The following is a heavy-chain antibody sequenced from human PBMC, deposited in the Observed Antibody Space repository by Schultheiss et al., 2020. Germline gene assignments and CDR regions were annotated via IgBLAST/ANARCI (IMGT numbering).Heavy chain of an antibody. CDR3: ARDLHSDYYDTSDYMYYYGMDV. CDR1: GFTFSSYW. Sequence: GGSLRLSCAASGFTFSSYWMHWVRQAPGKGLVWVSRINSDGSSTSYADSVKGRFTISRDNAKNTLYLQMNSLRAEDTALYYCARDLHSDYYDTSDYMYYYGMDVWGQGTTVTVSS. CDR2: INSDGSST. D-gene: IGHD3-22*01. V-gene: IGHV3-74*01. J-gene: IGHJ6*02.